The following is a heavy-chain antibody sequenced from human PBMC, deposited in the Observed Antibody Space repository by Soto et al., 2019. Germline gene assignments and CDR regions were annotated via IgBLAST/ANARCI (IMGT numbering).Heavy chain of an antibody. V-gene: IGHV2-5*02. CDR3: AHAGDYDLLTFDH. Sequence: QITLKASGPTLVRPAQTLTLTCSFSGFSRSTYDMGVAWIRPPPGKALEWLALIYWADDKRYSPSLKDRLAISKDTSSNQVVLTITNMDPGDTATYFCAHAGDYDLLTFDHWGPGTLVTVSS. CDR2: IYWADDK. CDR1: GFSRSTYDMG. J-gene: IGHJ4*02. D-gene: IGHD4-17*01.